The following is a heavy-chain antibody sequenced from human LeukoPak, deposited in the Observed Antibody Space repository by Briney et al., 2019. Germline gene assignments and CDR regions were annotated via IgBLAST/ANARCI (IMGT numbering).Heavy chain of an antibody. V-gene: IGHV1-69*13. CDR2: IIPIFGTA. CDR3: ARRSGYYGEEIDY. Sequence: SVKVSCKASGGTFSSYAISWVRQAPGQGLEWMGGIIPIFGTANYAQKFRGRVTITADESTSTAYMELSSLRSEDTAVYYCARRSGYYGEEIDYWGQGTLVTVSS. J-gene: IGHJ4*02. D-gene: IGHD3-3*01. CDR1: GGTFSSYA.